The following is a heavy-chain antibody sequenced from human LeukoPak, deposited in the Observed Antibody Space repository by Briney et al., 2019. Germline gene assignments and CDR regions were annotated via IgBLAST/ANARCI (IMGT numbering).Heavy chain of an antibody. CDR3: ARPYGSSWADAFDI. D-gene: IGHD6-13*01. J-gene: IGHJ3*02. Sequence: SETLSLTCTVSGGSISSGGYYWSWIRQHPGKGLEWIGYIYYSGSTYYNPSLKSRVTISVDTSKNQFSLKLSSVTAADTAVYYCARPYGSSWADAFDIWGQGTMVTVSS. CDR2: IYYSGST. CDR1: GGSISSGGYY. V-gene: IGHV4-31*03.